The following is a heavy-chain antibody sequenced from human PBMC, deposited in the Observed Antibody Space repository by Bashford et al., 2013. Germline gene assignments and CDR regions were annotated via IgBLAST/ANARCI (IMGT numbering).Heavy chain of an antibody. V-gene: IGHV1-18*01. Sequence: WVRQAPGQGLEWMGWISGNNVDTRYAQKFQGRVTMTTDTSTSTAYMELRSLRYDDTAVYYCARTGAAVILRLYWFDSWGQGNPGHRLL. CDR2: ISGNNVDT. CDR3: ARTGAAVILRLYWFDS. J-gene: IGHJ5*01. D-gene: IGHD6-13*01.